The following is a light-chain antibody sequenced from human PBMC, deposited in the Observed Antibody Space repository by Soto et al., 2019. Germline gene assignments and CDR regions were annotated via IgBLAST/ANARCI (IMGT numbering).Light chain of an antibody. V-gene: IGLV2-23*02. Sequence: QSALTQPASVSGSPGQSITISCTGTSSDVGSYNLVSWYQQHPGKAPKLMIYEVSKRPSGVSNRFSGSKSGNTASLTISGLQAEDEADYYCCSYAGSPLVFGTGTKVTVL. CDR1: SSDVGSYNL. CDR2: EVS. CDR3: CSYAGSPLV. J-gene: IGLJ1*01.